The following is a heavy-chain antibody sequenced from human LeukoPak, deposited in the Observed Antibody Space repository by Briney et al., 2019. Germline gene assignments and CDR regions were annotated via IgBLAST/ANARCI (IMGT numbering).Heavy chain of an antibody. CDR2: INSDGSST. D-gene: IGHD4-23*01. V-gene: IGHV3-74*01. CDR1: GFTFSSYW. J-gene: IGHJ3*02. Sequence: GGSLRLSCAASGFTFSSYWMHWVRQAPGKGLVWVSRINSDGSSTSYADSVKGRFTISRDSAKNTLYLQMNSLRAEDTAVYYCASRGATVVNDAFDIWGQGTMVTVSS. CDR3: ASRGATVVNDAFDI.